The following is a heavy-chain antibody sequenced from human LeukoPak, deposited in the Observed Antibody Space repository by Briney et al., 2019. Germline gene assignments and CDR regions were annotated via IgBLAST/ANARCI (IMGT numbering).Heavy chain of an antibody. Sequence: PGGSLRISCAASGFTFSSYAMHWVRQAPGKGLEWVAVISYDGSNKYYADSVKGRFTISRDNSKNTLYLQMNSLRAEDTAVYYCARERYSSSWYYFDYWGQGTLVTVSS. CDR1: GFTFSSYA. J-gene: IGHJ4*02. D-gene: IGHD6-13*01. V-gene: IGHV3-30-3*01. CDR3: ARERYSSSWYYFDY. CDR2: ISYDGSNK.